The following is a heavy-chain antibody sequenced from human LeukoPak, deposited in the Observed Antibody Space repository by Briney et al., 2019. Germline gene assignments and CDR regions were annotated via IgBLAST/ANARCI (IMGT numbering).Heavy chain of an antibody. V-gene: IGHV3-48*03. D-gene: IGHD4-23*01. CDR3: ARDSGGQPFDY. CDR1: GFTFSSYE. J-gene: IGHJ4*02. CDR2: ISGPSGTM. Sequence: GSLRLSCAASGFTFSSYEMNWVRQAPGKGLEWVSYISGPSGTMYYADSVRGRFTISRDNAKNSLYLQMNSLRVEDTAIYYCARDSGGQPFDYWGQGTLVTVSS.